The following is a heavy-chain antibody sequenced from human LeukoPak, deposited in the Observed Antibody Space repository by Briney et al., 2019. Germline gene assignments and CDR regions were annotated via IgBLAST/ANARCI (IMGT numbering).Heavy chain of an antibody. D-gene: IGHD1-26*01. CDR1: GGSISSYY. Sequence: SETLSLTCTVSGGSISSYYWSWIRQPPGKGLEWIGYIYTSGSTNYNPSLKSRVTIPVDTSKNQFSLKLSSVTAADTAVYYCARSKWELLRYYYYYMDVWGKGTTVTVSS. CDR3: ARSKWELLRYYYYYMDV. CDR2: IYTSGST. V-gene: IGHV4-4*09. J-gene: IGHJ6*03.